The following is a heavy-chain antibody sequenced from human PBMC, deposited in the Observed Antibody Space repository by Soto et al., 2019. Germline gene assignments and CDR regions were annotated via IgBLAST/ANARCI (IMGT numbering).Heavy chain of an antibody. CDR2: IKQDGSEK. J-gene: IGHJ5*02. Sequence: GGSLRLSCAASGFTFSSYWMSWVRQAPGKGLEWVANIKQDGSEKYYVDSVKGRFTISRDNAKNSLYLQMNSLRAEDTAVYYCARGGWNYFYWFDPWGQGTLVTVSS. D-gene: IGHD1-7*01. CDR3: ARGGWNYFYWFDP. V-gene: IGHV3-7*01. CDR1: GFTFSSYW.